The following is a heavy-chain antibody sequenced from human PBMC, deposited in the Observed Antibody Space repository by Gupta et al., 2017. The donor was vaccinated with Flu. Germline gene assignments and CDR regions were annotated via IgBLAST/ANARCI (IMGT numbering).Heavy chain of an antibody. CDR3: AKDMASWGLVYFDL. V-gene: IGHV3-9*01. D-gene: IGHD3-16*01. CDR2: SSWNSGSI. J-gene: IGHJ2*01. Sequence: QAPGKGLEWVSGSSWNSGSIGYADSVKGRFTISRDNAKNSLYLQMNSLRAEDTALYYCAKDMASWGLVYFDLWGRGTLVTGAS.